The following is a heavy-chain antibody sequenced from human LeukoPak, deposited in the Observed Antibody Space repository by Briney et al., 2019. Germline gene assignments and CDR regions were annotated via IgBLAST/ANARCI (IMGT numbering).Heavy chain of an antibody. D-gene: IGHD3-22*01. V-gene: IGHV1-2*02. CDR3: ARNFYFDSSGYYHY. Sequence: ASVKVSCKASGYTFTGYYMHWVRQAPRQGLEWMGWINPNSGGTNYAQKFQGRVTMTRDTSISTAYVELSRLRSDDTAVYYCARNFYFDSSGYYHYWGQGTLVTVSS. J-gene: IGHJ4*02. CDR1: GYTFTGYY. CDR2: INPNSGGT.